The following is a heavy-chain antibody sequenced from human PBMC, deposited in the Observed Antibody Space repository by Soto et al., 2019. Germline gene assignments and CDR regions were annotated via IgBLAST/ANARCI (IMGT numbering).Heavy chain of an antibody. Sequence: EVQLVESGGGLVQPGRSLRLSCAASGFTFDDYAMHWVRQAPGKGLEWVSGISWNSGSIGYADSVKGRFTISRDNAKNSLYLQMNSLRAEDTALYYCVKDRYSSSRGDGMDVWGQGTTVTVSS. CDR1: GFTFDDYA. CDR3: VKDRYSSSRGDGMDV. CDR2: ISWNSGSI. D-gene: IGHD6-13*01. V-gene: IGHV3-9*01. J-gene: IGHJ6*02.